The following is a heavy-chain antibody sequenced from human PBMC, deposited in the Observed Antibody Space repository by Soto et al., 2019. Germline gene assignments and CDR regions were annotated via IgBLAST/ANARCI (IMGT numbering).Heavy chain of an antibody. D-gene: IGHD2-8*01. J-gene: IGHJ3*02. CDR1: GFTFSSYS. CDR2: ISSSSSTI. Sequence: GGSLRLSCAASGFTFSSYSMNWVRQAPGKGLEWVSYISSSSSTIYYADSVKGRFTISRDNAKNSLYLQMNSLRAEDTAVYYCARDHRRRGSVLMGRGAFDIWGQGTMVTVSS. CDR3: ARDHRRRGSVLMGRGAFDI. V-gene: IGHV3-48*01.